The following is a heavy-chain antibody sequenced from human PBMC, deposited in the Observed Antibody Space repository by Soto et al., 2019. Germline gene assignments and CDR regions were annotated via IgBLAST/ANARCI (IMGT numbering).Heavy chain of an antibody. J-gene: IGHJ4*02. CDR1: GFTFSSYA. CDR3: VRPAYDSSEYYFDY. D-gene: IGHD3-22*01. CDR2: ISSNGGST. V-gene: IGHV3-64D*08. Sequence: EVQLVESGGGLVQPGGSLRLSCSASGFTFSSYAMHWVRQAPGKGLEYVSAISSNGGSTYYADSVKGRFTISRDNSKNTLYLQMSSLRAEDTAVYYCVRPAYDSSEYYFDYWRQGTLVTVSS.